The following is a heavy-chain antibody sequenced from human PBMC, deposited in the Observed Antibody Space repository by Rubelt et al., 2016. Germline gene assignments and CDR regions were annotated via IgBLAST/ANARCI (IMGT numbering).Heavy chain of an antibody. D-gene: IGHD2-2*02. Sequence: GSGGGLVQPGGSLRLSCAASGFTFTTHGMSWVRQAPGKGLEWVSTISGGGGSAYYADSVRGRFTISRDNSKNALYLQMNSLRAEDTAIYYCAKEGCTGTTCYSNSWGQGTLVTVSS. V-gene: IGHV3-23*01. CDR1: GFTFTTHG. CDR3: AKEGCTGTTCYSNS. CDR2: ISGGGGSA. J-gene: IGHJ5*02.